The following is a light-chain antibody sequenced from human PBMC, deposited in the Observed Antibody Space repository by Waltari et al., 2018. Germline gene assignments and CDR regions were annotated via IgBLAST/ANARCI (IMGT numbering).Light chain of an antibody. CDR2: SAS. J-gene: IGKJ2*01. CDR3: QQYNSWSYT. CDR1: QSVNSQ. Sequence: EVVMTQSPATLSVAPGDTVTLSCRASQSVNSQLGWYQHKPGQAPRLLIYSASIRATGIPARFSGSGSGTEFTLTISSLQSEDFAVYYCQQYNSWSYTFGQGTKLEIK. V-gene: IGKV3-15*01.